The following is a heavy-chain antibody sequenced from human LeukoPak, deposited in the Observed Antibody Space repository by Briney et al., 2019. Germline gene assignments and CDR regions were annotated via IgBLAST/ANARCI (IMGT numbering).Heavy chain of an antibody. V-gene: IGHV3-33*01. Sequence: GGSLRLSCAASGFTFSSYGMHWVRQAPGKGLEWVAVIWYDGSNKYYADSVKGRFTISRDNSKNTLYLQMNSLRAEDTAVYYCARDKVAVSTFDYWGQGTLVTVSS. CDR1: GFTFSSYG. D-gene: IGHD6-19*01. CDR2: IWYDGSNK. J-gene: IGHJ4*02. CDR3: ARDKVAVSTFDY.